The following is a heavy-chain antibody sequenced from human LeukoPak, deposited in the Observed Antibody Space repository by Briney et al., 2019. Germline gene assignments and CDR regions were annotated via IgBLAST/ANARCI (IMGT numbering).Heavy chain of an antibody. CDR3: ARRLGITIFGVGRYWFDP. D-gene: IGHD3-3*01. Sequence: SETLSLTCAVYGGSFSGYYWSWIRQPPGKGLEWIGEINHSGSTNYNPSLKSRVTTSVDTSKNQFSLKLSSVTAADTAVYYCARRLGITIFGVGRYWFDPWGQGTLVTVSS. CDR1: GGSFSGYY. CDR2: INHSGST. J-gene: IGHJ5*02. V-gene: IGHV4-34*01.